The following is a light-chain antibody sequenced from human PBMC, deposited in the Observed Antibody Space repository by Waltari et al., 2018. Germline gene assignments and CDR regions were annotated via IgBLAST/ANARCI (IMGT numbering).Light chain of an antibody. Sequence: DIQMTQSHSTLSASVGDTVTITCRASQSISTWLAWYQQKPGKAPKLLIYKASSLESGVPSRFSGSGSGTEFTLTISSLQPYDFAIYYCQQYNNYPYTFGQGTKLNFK. V-gene: IGKV1-5*03. CDR3: QQYNNYPYT. J-gene: IGKJ2*01. CDR1: QSISTW. CDR2: KAS.